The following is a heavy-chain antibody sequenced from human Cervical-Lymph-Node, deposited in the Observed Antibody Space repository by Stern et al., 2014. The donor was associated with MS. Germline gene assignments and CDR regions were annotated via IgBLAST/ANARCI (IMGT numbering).Heavy chain of an antibody. CDR3: ARGELIINDAFDI. CDR1: GGSISSGDYY. D-gene: IGHD3-9*01. Sequence: QVQLQESGPGLVKPSQTLSLTCTVSGGSISSGDYYWSWIRQPPGKGLEWIGYIYYSGSPYHSPSLKSRVTISVDTSKNQFSLSLRSVTAADTAVYYCARGELIINDAFDIWGQGTMVTVSS. CDR2: IYYSGSP. J-gene: IGHJ3*02. V-gene: IGHV4-30-4*01.